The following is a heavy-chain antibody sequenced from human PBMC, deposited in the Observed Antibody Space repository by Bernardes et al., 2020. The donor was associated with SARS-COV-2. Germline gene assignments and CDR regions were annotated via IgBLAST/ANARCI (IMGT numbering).Heavy chain of an antibody. V-gene: IGHV5-51*01. D-gene: IGHD1-26*01. CDR2: IYPGDSDT. CDR3: ASSIVGATKSYYYYYGMDV. CDR1: GYSFTSYW. J-gene: IGHJ6*02. Sequence: GESLKISCKGSGYSFTSYWIGWVRQMPGKGLEWMGIIYPGDSDTRYSPSFQGQVTISADKSISTAYLQWSSLKASDTAMYYCASSIVGATKSYYYYYGMDVWGQGTTVTVSS.